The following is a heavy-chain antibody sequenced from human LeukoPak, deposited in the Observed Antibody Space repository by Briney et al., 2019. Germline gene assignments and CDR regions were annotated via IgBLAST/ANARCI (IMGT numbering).Heavy chain of an antibody. V-gene: IGHV4-61*01. CDR1: GGSVSSGSYY. CDR2: IYYSGST. CDR3: ARDLAESDAFDI. Sequence: PSETLSLTCIVSGGSVSSGSYYWSWIRQPPGKGLEWIGYIYYSGSTNYNPSLKSRVTISVDTSKNQFSLKLKSVTAADTAVYYCARDLAESDAFDIWGQGTTVTVSS. J-gene: IGHJ3*02.